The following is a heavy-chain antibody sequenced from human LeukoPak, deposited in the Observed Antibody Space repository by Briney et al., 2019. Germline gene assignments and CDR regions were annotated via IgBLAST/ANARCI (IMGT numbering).Heavy chain of an antibody. V-gene: IGHV3-9*01. D-gene: IGHD3-22*01. Sequence: GGSLRLSCAASGFTFDDYAMHWVRQAPGQGLEWVAGLSWHSGRVGYADSVKGRFTISRDNSKRSLYLQMDSLRVEDTAFYFCAKDGATSFYGSRAFESWGQGTLVTVSS. CDR1: GFTFDDYA. J-gene: IGHJ5*01. CDR2: LSWHSGRV. CDR3: AKDGATSFYGSRAFES.